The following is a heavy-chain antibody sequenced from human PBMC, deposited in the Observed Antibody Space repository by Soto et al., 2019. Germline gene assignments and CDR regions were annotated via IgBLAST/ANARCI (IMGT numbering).Heavy chain of an antibody. CDR3: AKEGIQRWAAFDY. CDR2: ISDDGKNE. V-gene: IGHV3-30*18. J-gene: IGHJ4*02. D-gene: IGHD5-18*01. Sequence: QVQLVESGGGVVQPGKSLRLSCAASGFTFSTYGMHWVRQAPGKGLEWVAVISDDGKNEYYADSVKGRFTISRDNSKNTLYLQMNTLRPEDTAVYYCAKEGIQRWAAFDYWGQGTLVTVSS. CDR1: GFTFSTYG.